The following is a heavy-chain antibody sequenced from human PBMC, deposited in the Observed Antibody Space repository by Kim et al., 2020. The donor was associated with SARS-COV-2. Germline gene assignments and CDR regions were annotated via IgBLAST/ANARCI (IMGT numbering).Heavy chain of an antibody. Sequence: GGSLRLSCAASGFTFSSYSIHWVRQAPGKGLEWVAVISYDGGNKYYADSVKGRFTISRDNSKNTLYLQMISLRTEDTAVYYCAKDLSHEPTPINWYDPWGQGTLVTVSS. CDR1: GFTFSSYS. V-gene: IGHV3-30-3*02. CDR3: AKDLSHEPTPINWYDP. J-gene: IGHJ5*02. D-gene: IGHD3-3*02. CDR2: ISYDGGNK.